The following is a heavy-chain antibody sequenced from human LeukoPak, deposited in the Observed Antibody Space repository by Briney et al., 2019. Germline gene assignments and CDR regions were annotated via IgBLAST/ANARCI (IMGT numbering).Heavy chain of an antibody. J-gene: IGHJ6*03. CDR2: IIPIFGTA. CDR3: ARSWFGELYHYYYYMDV. D-gene: IGHD3-10*01. Sequence: SVKVSCKASGYTFTGYYMHWVRQAPGQGLEWMGGIIPIFGTANYAQKFQGRVTITTDESTSTAYMELSSLRSEDTAVYYCARSWFGELYHYYYYMDVWGKGTTVTVSS. CDR1: GYTFTGYY. V-gene: IGHV1-69*05.